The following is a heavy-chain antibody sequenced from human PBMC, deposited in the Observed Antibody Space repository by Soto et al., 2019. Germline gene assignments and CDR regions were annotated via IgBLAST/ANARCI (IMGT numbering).Heavy chain of an antibody. D-gene: IGHD2-8*01. Sequence: QVQLVQSGAEVQKPGSSVKVSCKASGGTFSSYAISWVRQAPGQGLEWMGGIIPIFGTANYAQKFQGRVTITADESTSTAYMELSSLRSEDTAVYYCATLGYCTNGVCRDYYYYGMDVWGQGTTVTVSS. CDR2: IIPIFGTA. CDR3: ATLGYCTNGVCRDYYYYGMDV. V-gene: IGHV1-69*01. J-gene: IGHJ6*02. CDR1: GGTFSSYA.